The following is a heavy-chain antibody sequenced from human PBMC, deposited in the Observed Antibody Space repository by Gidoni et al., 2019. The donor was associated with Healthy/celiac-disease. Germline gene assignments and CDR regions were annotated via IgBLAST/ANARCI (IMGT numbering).Heavy chain of an antibody. J-gene: IGHJ4*02. Sequence: EVQLVESGGGLVQPGGSLRLSCAASGFTFSSYEMNWVRQAPGKGLEWVSYISSSGSTIYYADSVKGRFTISRDNAKNSLYLQMNSLRAEDTAVYYCARVRGHGITGTRRPDYWGQGTLVTVSS. CDR1: GFTFSSYE. CDR2: ISSSGSTI. D-gene: IGHD1-7*01. V-gene: IGHV3-48*03. CDR3: ARVRGHGITGTRRPDY.